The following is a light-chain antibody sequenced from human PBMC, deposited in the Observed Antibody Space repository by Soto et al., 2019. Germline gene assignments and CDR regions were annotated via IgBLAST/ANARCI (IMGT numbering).Light chain of an antibody. CDR2: DAS. CDR1: QSVSSY. V-gene: IGKV3-11*01. CDR3: QQRSNWPWT. J-gene: IGKJ1*01. Sequence: EIVSTHSPATLSLSPVGRATRACGASQSVSSYLAWYQQKPGQAPSLLIYDASNRATGIPARFTGSGSGTAFTLTISSLEPEDFAVYYCQQRSNWPWTFGQGTKVDNK.